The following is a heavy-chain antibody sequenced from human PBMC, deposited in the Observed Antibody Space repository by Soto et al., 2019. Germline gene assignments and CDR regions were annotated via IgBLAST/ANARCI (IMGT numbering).Heavy chain of an antibody. CDR1: GYTFTSYG. D-gene: IGHD3-10*01. J-gene: IGHJ5*02. V-gene: IGHV1-18*01. CDR3: ARDYGFVELFDP. Sequence: QVQLVQSGAEVKKPGASVKVSCKASGYTFTSYGISWVRQAPGQGLEGMGWISAYNGNTNDAQKLQGRVTMTTDTSTRPAYMELRRLRSDDTAVDYCARDYGFVELFDPWGQGTLVTVSS. CDR2: ISAYNGNT.